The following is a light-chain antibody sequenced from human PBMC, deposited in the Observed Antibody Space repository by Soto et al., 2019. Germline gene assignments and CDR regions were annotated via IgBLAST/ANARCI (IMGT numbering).Light chain of an antibody. V-gene: IGLV2-14*01. J-gene: IGLJ1*01. CDR1: SSDVGYYNY. CDR3: SSYTIITTRD. CDR2: EVS. Sequence: QSMLTQPASESGSPGQSITISCTGTSSDVGYYNYVSWYQHHPGKAPKLMVFEVSNRPSGVSNRFSGSKSGNTAYLTISGLQAEDEADYYCSSYTIITTRDFGTGTKVTVL.